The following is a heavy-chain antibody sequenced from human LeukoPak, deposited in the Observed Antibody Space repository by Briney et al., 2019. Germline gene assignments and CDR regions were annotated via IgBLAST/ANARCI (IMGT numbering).Heavy chain of an antibody. CDR1: GGSITNYY. J-gene: IGHJ4*02. Sequence: PSETLSLTCTVSGGSITNYYWSWIRQPPGKGLEWIGYIYYSGSTNYNPSLKSRVTISVDTSKTQFSLKLSSATAADTAVYYCAGAYYDSSGYYLVHWGQGTLVTVSS. CDR3: AGAYYDSSGYYLVH. D-gene: IGHD3-22*01. CDR2: IYYSGST. V-gene: IGHV4-59*01.